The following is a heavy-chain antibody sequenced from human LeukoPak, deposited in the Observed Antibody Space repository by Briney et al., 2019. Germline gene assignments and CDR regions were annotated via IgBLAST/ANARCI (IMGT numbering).Heavy chain of an antibody. CDR3: ARDLGTYYYGSGSHNWFDP. J-gene: IGHJ5*02. V-gene: IGHV3-23*01. Sequence: AGGSLRLSCAASGFTFSSYAMSWVRQAPGKGLEWVSAISGSGGSTYYADSVKGRFTISRDNAKNSLYLQMNSLRAEDTAVYYCARDLGTYYYGSGSHNWFDPWGQGTLVTVSS. CDR1: GFTFSSYA. D-gene: IGHD3-10*01. CDR2: ISGSGGST.